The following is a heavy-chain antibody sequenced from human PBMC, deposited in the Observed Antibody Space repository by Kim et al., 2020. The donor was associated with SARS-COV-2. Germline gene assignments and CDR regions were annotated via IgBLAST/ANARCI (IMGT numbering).Heavy chain of an antibody. Sequence: GGSLRLSCATSGFTFTSYTMNWVRQAPGKGLEWVSSIYSSGSYIYYADSLKGRFTISRDNAKTSLYLQMNSLRAEDTAVYYCARDVVVVATSDVDYYGM. CDR1: GFTFTSYT. V-gene: IGHV3-21*01. J-gene: IGHJ6*01. D-gene: IGHD2-15*01. CDR2: IYSSGSYI. CDR3: ARDVVVVATSDVDYYGM.